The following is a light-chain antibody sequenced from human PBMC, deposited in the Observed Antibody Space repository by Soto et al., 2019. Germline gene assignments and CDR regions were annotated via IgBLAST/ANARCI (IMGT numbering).Light chain of an antibody. CDR3: QHYSSNSGT. J-gene: IGKJ1*01. Sequence: DIQMTQPTPSLSASVGDRVTITCRASQRMSGFLAWYQQKPGKAPQLLISDASSLESGVPSRFSGGGSGTAFTLTISSLQPEDFATYYCQHYSSNSGTFGPVTKV. V-gene: IGKV1-5*01. CDR2: DAS. CDR1: QRMSGF.